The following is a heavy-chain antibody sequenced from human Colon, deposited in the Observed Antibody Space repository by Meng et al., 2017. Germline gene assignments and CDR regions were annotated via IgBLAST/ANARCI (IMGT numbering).Heavy chain of an antibody. CDR3: ASSDYYRSDY. J-gene: IGHJ4*02. CDR1: GCSISRSDW. D-gene: IGHD3-22*01. Sequence: QVQLQESGPGLVKPSETLSRTCAVSGCSISRSDWWSWVRQPPGKGLEWIGETSHSGSTNYSPSLKSRVTISLDKSKNQLSLKLNSVTAADTAVYYCASSDYYRSDYWGQGTLVTVSS. CDR2: TSHSGST. V-gene: IGHV4-4*02.